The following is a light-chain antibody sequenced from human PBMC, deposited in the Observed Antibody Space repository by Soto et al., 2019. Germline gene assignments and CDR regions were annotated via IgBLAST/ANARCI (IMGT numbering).Light chain of an antibody. V-gene: IGKV1-9*01. CDR2: AAS. CDR1: QGISSY. Sequence: DIQLTQSPSFLSASVGDRVTITCRASQGISSYLAWYQQKPGKAPKLLIYAASTLQSGVPSRFSGSGSGTEFTLTISSLLPEDFATYYCQQLNSYPPFFGGGTKVEIK. J-gene: IGKJ4*01. CDR3: QQLNSYPPF.